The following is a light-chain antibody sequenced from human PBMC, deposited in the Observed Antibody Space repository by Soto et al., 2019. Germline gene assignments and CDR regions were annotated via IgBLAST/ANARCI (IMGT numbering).Light chain of an antibody. Sequence: DIQMTQSPTSLSASVGDRVTITCRASQSISNYLNWYQHKPGKAPNLLIYVASSLHSGVPSRFSGSGSGTDFTLTISSLQPEDFATYYCQQSYSTPYTFGQGTKLEIK. CDR2: VAS. CDR3: QQSYSTPYT. J-gene: IGKJ2*01. CDR1: QSISNY. V-gene: IGKV1-39*01.